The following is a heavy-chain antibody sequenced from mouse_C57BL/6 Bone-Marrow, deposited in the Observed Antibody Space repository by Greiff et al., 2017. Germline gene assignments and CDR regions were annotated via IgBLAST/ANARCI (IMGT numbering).Heavy chain of an antibody. V-gene: IGHV3-6*01. CDR1: GYSITSGYY. CDR2: ISYDGSN. D-gene: IGHD1-1*01. J-gene: IGHJ2*01. CDR3: ARWPITTVVGGFDY. Sequence: VQLKESGPGLVKPSQSLSLTCSVTGYSITSGYYWNWIRQFPGNKLEWMGYISYDGSNNYNPSLKNRISITRDTSKNQFCLKLNSVTTEDTATYYCARWPITTVVGGFDYWGQGTTLTVSS.